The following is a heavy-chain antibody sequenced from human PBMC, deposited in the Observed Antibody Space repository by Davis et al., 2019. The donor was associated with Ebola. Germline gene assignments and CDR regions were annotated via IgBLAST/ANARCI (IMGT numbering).Heavy chain of an antibody. CDR3: AKDLPLVYDFWSGYYDY. Sequence: GESLKISCAASGFTFSSYSMNWVRQAPGKGLEWVSSISSSSSYIYYADSVKGRFTISRDNAKNSLYLQMNSLRAEDTAVYYCAKDLPLVYDFWSGYYDYWGQGTLVTVSS. J-gene: IGHJ4*02. D-gene: IGHD3-3*01. CDR1: GFTFSSYS. V-gene: IGHV3-21*01. CDR2: ISSSSSYI.